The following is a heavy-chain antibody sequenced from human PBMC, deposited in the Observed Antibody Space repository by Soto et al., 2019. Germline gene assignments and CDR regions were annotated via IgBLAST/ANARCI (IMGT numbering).Heavy chain of an antibody. CDR2: INTGGGT. D-gene: IGHD3-10*01. Sequence: SETLSLTCSISNGSFTGYYWSWSRQPPGEGQEWIGEINTGGGTNLNPSLKSRVRLSMDASKNQFSLSLTSLAAADTGLYFCARGRMHFASGNRLRYYGMDVWGQGTTVTVSS. CDR3: ARGRMHFASGNRLRYYGMDV. V-gene: IGHV4-34*01. CDR1: NGSFTGYY. J-gene: IGHJ6*02.